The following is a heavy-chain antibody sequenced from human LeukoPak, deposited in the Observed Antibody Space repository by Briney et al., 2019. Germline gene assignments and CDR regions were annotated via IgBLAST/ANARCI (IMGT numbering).Heavy chain of an antibody. CDR3: AREPGDYVWGSYRPSYFDY. J-gene: IGHJ4*02. V-gene: IGHV4-30-4*01. Sequence: PSETLSLTCTVSGGSISSGDYYWSWIRQPPGKGLEWIGYIYYSGSTYYNPSLKSRVTISVDTSKNQFSLKLSSVTAADTAVYYCAREPGDYVWGSYRPSYFDYWGQGTLATVSS. CDR1: GGSISSGDYY. CDR2: IYYSGST. D-gene: IGHD3-16*02.